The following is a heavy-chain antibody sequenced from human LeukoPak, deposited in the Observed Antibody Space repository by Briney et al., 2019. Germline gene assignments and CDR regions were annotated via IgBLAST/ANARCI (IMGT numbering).Heavy chain of an antibody. CDR3: RAVSGYDRVFDY. CDR2: IKQDGCEK. CDR1: GFTFSSYW. J-gene: IGHJ4*02. D-gene: IGHD5-12*01. Sequence: GGSLRLSCAASGFTFSSYWMSWVRQAPGKGLEWVASIKQDGCEKYYVDSVKGRFTISRDNAKNSLYLQMNSLGADDTAVYYCRAVSGYDRVFDYWGQGTLVTVSS. V-gene: IGHV3-7*01.